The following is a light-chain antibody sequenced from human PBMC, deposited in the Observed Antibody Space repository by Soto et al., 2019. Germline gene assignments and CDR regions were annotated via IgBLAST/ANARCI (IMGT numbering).Light chain of an antibody. CDR3: QSYDSSLSAVV. J-gene: IGLJ2*01. V-gene: IGLV1-40*01. CDR2: GNS. CDR1: SSNIGAGYD. Sequence: QSVLTQPHSVSGDPGQRVTISCTGSSSNIGAGYDVHWYQQLPGTAPKLLIYGNSNRPSGVPDRFSGSKSATSASLAITGLQAEYEADYYCQSYDSSLSAVVFGGGTNLTVL.